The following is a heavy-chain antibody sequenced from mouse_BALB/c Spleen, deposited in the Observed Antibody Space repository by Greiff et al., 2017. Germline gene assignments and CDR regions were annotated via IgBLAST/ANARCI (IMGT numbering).Heavy chain of an antibody. J-gene: IGHJ2*01. D-gene: IGHD1-1*01. V-gene: IGHV1-7*01. Sequence: VQLQQPGAELVKPGASVKLSCKASGYTFTSYWMHWVKQRPGQGLEWIGYINPSTGYTEYNQKFKDKATLTADKSSSTAYMQLSSLTSEDSAVYYCARDYSYFDYWGQGTTLTVSS. CDR3: ARDYSYFDY. CDR1: GYTFTSYW. CDR2: INPSTGYT.